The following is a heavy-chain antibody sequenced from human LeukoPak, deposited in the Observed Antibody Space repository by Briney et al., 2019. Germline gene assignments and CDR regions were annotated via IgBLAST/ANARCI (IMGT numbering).Heavy chain of an antibody. D-gene: IGHD3-22*01. Sequence: SQTLSLTCTVSGGSISSGGYYWSWIRQHPGKGLEWIGYIYYSGSTYYNPSLKSRVTISVDTSKNQFSLKLSSVTAADTAVYYCARQRKRMIVVVSRGGNAFDIWGQGTMVTVS. V-gene: IGHV4-31*03. CDR2: IYYSGST. J-gene: IGHJ3*02. CDR3: ARQRKRMIVVVSRGGNAFDI. CDR1: GGSISSGGYY.